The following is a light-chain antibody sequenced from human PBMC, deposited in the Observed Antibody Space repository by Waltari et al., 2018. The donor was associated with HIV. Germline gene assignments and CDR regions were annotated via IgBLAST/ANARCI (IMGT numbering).Light chain of an antibody. V-gene: IGLV2-8*01. J-gene: IGLJ2*01. CDR1: SSDIGAYDF. CDR2: EVT. Sequence: QSVLTQPPSASGSLGQSVTISCTGSSSDIGAYDFVSWFQQHPHSAPKLLLYEVTGRPSTVADRFSGSRSGHTAFLTVAGLQPDDEATDFCSSYGDSLKVLFGGGTNVTVL. CDR3: SSYGDSLKVL.